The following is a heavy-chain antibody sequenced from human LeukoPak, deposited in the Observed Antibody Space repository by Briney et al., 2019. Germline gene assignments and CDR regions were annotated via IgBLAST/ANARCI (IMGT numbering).Heavy chain of an antibody. D-gene: IGHD2-15*01. CDR2: IYYSGST. V-gene: IGHV4-30-4*08. CDR3: ARVPIVVVVAALDSYYYYGMDV. J-gene: IGHJ6*02. Sequence: NPSETLSLTCAVSGGSISSGGYSWSWIRQPPGKGLEWIGYIYYSGSTYYNPSLKSRVTISVDTSKNQFSLKLSSVTAADTAVYYCARVPIVVVVAALDSYYYYGMDVWGQGTTVTVSS. CDR1: GGSISSGGYS.